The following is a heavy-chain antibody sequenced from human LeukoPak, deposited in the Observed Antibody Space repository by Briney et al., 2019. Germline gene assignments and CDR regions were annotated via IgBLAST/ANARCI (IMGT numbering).Heavy chain of an antibody. J-gene: IGHJ6*02. CDR2: IIPILGIA. V-gene: IGHV1-69*04. CDR3: ARGEATMVRGVIILVHGMGV. Sequence: GASVKVSCKASGGTFSSYAISWVRQAPGQGLEWMGRIIPILGIANYAQKFQGRVTITADKSTSTAYMELSSLRSEDTAVYYCARGEATMVRGVIILVHGMGVWGQGTTVTVSS. CDR1: GGTFSSYA. D-gene: IGHD3-10*01.